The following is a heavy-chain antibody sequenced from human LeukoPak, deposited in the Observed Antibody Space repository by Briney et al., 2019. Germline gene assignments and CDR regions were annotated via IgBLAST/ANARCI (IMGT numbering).Heavy chain of an antibody. V-gene: IGHV1-2*02. D-gene: IGHD3-10*01. CDR2: INPNSGGT. Sequence: ASVKVSCKASGYTFTSYYMHWVRQAPGQGLEWMGWINPNSGGTNYAQKFQGRVTMTRDTSISTAYMELSRLRSDDTAVYYCARDFAMVRGVIIDDYWGQGTLVTVSS. J-gene: IGHJ4*02. CDR1: GYTFTSYY. CDR3: ARDFAMVRGVIIDDY.